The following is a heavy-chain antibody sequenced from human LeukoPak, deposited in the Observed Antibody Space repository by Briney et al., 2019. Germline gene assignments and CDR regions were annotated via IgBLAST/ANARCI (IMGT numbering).Heavy chain of an antibody. D-gene: IGHD2-21*02. Sequence: SETLSLTCTVSGGSISSSSYYWGWIRQPPGKGLEWIGSIYYSGSTYYNPSLKSRVTISVDTSKNQFSLKLSSVTAADTAVCYCARALVVTDAFDIWGQGTMVTVSS. CDR3: ARALVVTDAFDI. CDR1: GGSISSSSYY. V-gene: IGHV4-39*07. J-gene: IGHJ3*02. CDR2: IYYSGST.